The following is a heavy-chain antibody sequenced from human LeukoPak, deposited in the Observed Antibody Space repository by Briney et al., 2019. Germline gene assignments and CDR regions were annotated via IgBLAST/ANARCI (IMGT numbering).Heavy chain of an antibody. D-gene: IGHD2-15*01. J-gene: IGHJ3*02. Sequence: SETLSLTCAVSGGSSSSGGYSWSWIRQRPGKGLEWIRYIYHSGSTYYNPSLKSRVTISVDRSKNQFSLKLSSVTAADTAVYYCASGVVAATGRDAFDIWGQGTMVTVSS. V-gene: IGHV4-30-2*01. CDR1: GGSSSSGGYS. CDR3: ASGVVAATGRDAFDI. CDR2: IYHSGST.